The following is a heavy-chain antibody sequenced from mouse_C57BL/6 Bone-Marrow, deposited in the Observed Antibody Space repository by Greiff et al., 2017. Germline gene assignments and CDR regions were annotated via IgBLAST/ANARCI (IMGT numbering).Heavy chain of an antibody. CDR3: AGNYYGSSWHWYFDV. D-gene: IGHD1-1*01. CDR2: ISSGSSTI. J-gene: IGHJ1*03. V-gene: IGHV5-17*01. CDR1: GFTFSDYG. Sequence: EVNLVESGGGLVKPGGSLKLSCAASGFTFSDYGMHWVRQAPEKGLEWVAYISSGSSTIYYADTVKGRFTISRANAKNTLFLQMTRLRSEDTAMYYCAGNYYGSSWHWYFDVWGTGTTVTVSS.